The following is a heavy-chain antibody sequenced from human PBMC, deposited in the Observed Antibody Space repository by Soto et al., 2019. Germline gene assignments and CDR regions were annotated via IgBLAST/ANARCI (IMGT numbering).Heavy chain of an antibody. Sequence: QVQLVQSGAEVKKPGSSVKVSCKASGGTFSSYTISWVRQAPGQGLEWMGRIIPILGIANYAQKFQGRVTITADKSTSTAYMELSSLRSEDTAVYYCARDISQYCSSTSCYGGYPPIWGQGPLVTVSS. J-gene: IGHJ4*02. CDR2: IIPILGIA. V-gene: IGHV1-69*08. CDR1: GGTFSSYT. D-gene: IGHD2-2*01. CDR3: ARDISQYCSSTSCYGGYPPI.